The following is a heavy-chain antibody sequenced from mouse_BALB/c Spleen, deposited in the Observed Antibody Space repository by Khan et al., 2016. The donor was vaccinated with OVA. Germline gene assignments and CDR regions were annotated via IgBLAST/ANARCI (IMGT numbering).Heavy chain of an antibody. V-gene: IGHV3-2*02. D-gene: IGHD2-3*01. CDR3: ARDGSRYNYAMDY. Sequence: EVELVESGPGLVKPSQSLSLTCTVTGYSITSDYAWNWIRQFPGNKLEWMGYISYNGSTNYNPALKSRISITPDTSKNQFFLQLNTVTTEDTATYYCARDGSRYNYAMDYWGQGTSVTVSS. J-gene: IGHJ4*01. CDR1: GYSITSDYA. CDR2: ISYNGST.